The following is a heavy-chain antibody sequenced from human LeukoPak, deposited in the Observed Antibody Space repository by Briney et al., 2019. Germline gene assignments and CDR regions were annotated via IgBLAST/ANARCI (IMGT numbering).Heavy chain of an antibody. CDR1: GFTFSIYA. Sequence: PGGSLRLSCAASGFTFSIYAMSWVRQAPGKGLEWVSAISGSGGSTYYADSVKGRFTISRDNSKNTLYLQMNSLRAEDTAVYYCAKDLGVVPAANFDYWGQGTLVTVSS. V-gene: IGHV3-23*01. D-gene: IGHD2-2*01. CDR2: ISGSGGST. CDR3: AKDLGVVPAANFDY. J-gene: IGHJ4*02.